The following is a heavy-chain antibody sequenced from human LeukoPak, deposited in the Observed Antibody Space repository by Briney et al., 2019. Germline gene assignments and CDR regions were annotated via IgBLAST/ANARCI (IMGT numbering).Heavy chain of an antibody. V-gene: IGHV1-2*02. D-gene: IGHD3-22*01. J-gene: IGHJ3*02. CDR3: ARAPLHYYDSSGYSLGAFDI. CDR2: INPNSGGT. Sequence: ASVKVSCKASGYTFTGYYMHWVRQAPGQGREWMGWINPNSGGTNYAQKFQGRVTMTRDTSISTAYMELSRLRSDDTAVYYCARAPLHYYDSSGYSLGAFDIWGQGTMVTVSS. CDR1: GYTFTGYY.